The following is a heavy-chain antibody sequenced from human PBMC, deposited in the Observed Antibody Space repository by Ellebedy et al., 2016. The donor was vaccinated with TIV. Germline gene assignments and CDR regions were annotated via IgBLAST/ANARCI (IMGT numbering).Heavy chain of an antibody. CDR2: IIPIFGTA. J-gene: IGHJ4*02. V-gene: IGHV1-69*13. Sequence: SVKVSXXASGGTFSSYAISWVRQAPGQGLEWMGGIIPIFGTANYAQKFQGRVTITADESTSTAYMELSSLRSEDTAVYYCARDQLGATMGCWGQGTLVTVSS. D-gene: IGHD1-26*01. CDR3: ARDQLGATMGC. CDR1: GGTFSSYA.